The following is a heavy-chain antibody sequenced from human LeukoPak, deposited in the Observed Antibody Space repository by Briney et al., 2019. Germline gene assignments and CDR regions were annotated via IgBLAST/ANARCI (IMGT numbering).Heavy chain of an antibody. D-gene: IGHD3-10*01. CDR3: ARDEGNNWFDP. V-gene: IGHV4-30-4*08. CDR2: IYYSGST. J-gene: IGHJ5*02. Sequence: SETLSLTCTVSGGSISSGDYYWSWIRQPPGKGLEWIGYIYYSGSTYYNPSLKSRVTISVDMSKNQFSLKLSSVTAADTAVYYCARDEGNNWFDPWGQGTLVTVSS. CDR1: GGSISSGDYY.